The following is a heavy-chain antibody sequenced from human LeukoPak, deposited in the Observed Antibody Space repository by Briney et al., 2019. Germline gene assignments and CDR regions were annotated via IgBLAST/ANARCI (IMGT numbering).Heavy chain of an antibody. V-gene: IGHV3-30*18. Sequence: GGSLRLSCAASGFTFSSYGMHWVRQAPGKGLEWVAVISYDGSNKYYADSVKGRFTISRDNSKNTLYLQMNSLRAEDTAVYYCAKDANPAVRGYFDYWGQGTLVTVSS. CDR3: AKDANPAVRGYFDY. J-gene: IGHJ4*02. CDR2: ISYDGSNK. D-gene: IGHD4/OR15-4a*01. CDR1: GFTFSSYG.